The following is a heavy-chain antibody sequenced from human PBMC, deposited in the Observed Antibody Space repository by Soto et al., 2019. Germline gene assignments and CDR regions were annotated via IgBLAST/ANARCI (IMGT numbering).Heavy chain of an antibody. V-gene: IGHV1-69*06. J-gene: IGHJ4*02. D-gene: IGHD1-26*01. Sequence: SVKVSCKASVGTFSSYAISWVRQAPGQGLEWMGGIIPIFGTANYAQKFQGRVTITADKSTSTAYMELSSLRSEDTAVYYCASMGATNFFDYWGQGTRVTVSS. CDR1: VGTFSSYA. CDR2: IIPIFGTA. CDR3: ASMGATNFFDY.